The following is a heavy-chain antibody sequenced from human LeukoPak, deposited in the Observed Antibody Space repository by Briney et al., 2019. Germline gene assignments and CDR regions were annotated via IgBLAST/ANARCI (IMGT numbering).Heavy chain of an antibody. J-gene: IGHJ4*02. Sequence: GGSLRLSCAASGFTFSSYAMSWVRQAPGKGLEWVSGISGSGGNTYYADSVKDRFTVSRDNSKNTLYLQMNSLRAEDTAVYYCAKETFYYGSGSFMGYWGQGTLVTVSS. D-gene: IGHD3-10*01. CDR3: AKETFYYGSGSFMGY. CDR1: GFTFSSYA. CDR2: ISGSGGNT. V-gene: IGHV3-23*01.